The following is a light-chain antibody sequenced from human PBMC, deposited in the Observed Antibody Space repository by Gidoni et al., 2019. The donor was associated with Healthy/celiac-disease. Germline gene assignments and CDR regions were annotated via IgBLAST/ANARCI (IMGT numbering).Light chain of an antibody. CDR2: AAS. CDR3: QQSYSTTGT. J-gene: IGKJ1*01. CDR1: QSISSY. Sequence: DIQMTQSPSSLSASVGDRVTITCRASQSISSYLNWYQQKPGKAPKLLIYAASSLQSGVPSRFSGSGSGTDFTRTISSLQTEDFATYYCQQSYSTTGTFGQGNKVEIK. V-gene: IGKV1-39*01.